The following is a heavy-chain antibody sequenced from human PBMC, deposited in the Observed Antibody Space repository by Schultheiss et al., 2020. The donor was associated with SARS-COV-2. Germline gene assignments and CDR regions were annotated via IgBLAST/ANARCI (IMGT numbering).Heavy chain of an antibody. V-gene: IGHV3-21*01. J-gene: IGHJ4*02. CDR3: ARGEQVEELGY. CDR2: ISSSSSYI. Sequence: GGSLRLSCAASGFTFSNAWMSWVRQAPGKGLEWVSSISSSSSYIYYADSVKGRFTISRDNAKNSLYLQMNSLRAEDTAVYYCARGEQVEELGYWGQGTLVTVSS. CDR1: GFTFSNAW. D-gene: IGHD6-13*01.